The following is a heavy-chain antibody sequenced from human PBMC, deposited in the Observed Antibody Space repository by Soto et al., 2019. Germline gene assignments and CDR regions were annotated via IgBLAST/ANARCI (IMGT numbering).Heavy chain of an antibody. CDR1: GFTFDDYA. CDR2: ISWNSGSI. D-gene: IGHD3-9*01. CDR3: AKDIGRYFDWLSSRYFDY. V-gene: IGHV3-9*01. Sequence: GGSLRLSCAASGFTFDDYAMHWVRQAPGKGLEWVSGISWNSGSIGYADSVKGRFTISRDNAKNSLYLQMNSLRAEDTALYYCAKDIGRYFDWLSSRYFDYWGQGTLVTVSS. J-gene: IGHJ4*02.